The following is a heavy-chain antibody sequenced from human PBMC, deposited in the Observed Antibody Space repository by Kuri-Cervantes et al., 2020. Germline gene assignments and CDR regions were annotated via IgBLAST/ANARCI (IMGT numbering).Heavy chain of an antibody. Sequence: ASVKVSCKASGYTFTGYYMHWVRQAPGQGLEWMGWINPNSGGTNYAQKLQGRVTMTTERSTSTAYMELRSLTSDDTAVYYCARGWGEDPFDIWGQGTMVTVSS. CDR2: INPNSGGT. V-gene: IGHV1-2*02. CDR1: GYTFTGYY. J-gene: IGHJ3*02. CDR3: ARGWGEDPFDI. D-gene: IGHD3-16*01.